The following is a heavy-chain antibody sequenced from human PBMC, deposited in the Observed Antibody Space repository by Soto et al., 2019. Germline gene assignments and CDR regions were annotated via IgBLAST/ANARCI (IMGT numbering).Heavy chain of an antibody. Sequence: GASVKVSCKASGYTFTSYDINWVRQATGQGFEWMGWMNPNSGNTGYAQKFQGRVTMTTDTSTSTAYMELRSLRSDDTAVYYCARGVGSGSYYNQYNWFDPWGQGTLVTVSS. J-gene: IGHJ5*02. CDR3: ARGVGSGSYYNQYNWFDP. CDR2: MNPNSGNT. CDR1: GYTFTSYD. D-gene: IGHD3-10*01. V-gene: IGHV1-8*01.